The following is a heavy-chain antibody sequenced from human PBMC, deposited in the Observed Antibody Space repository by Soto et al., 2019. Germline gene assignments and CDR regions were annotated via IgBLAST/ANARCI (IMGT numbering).Heavy chain of an antibody. CDR2: VSYRGNT. D-gene: IGHD2-15*01. V-gene: IGHV4-39*01. CDR1: GGSISSTNYY. Sequence: QLQLQESGPGLVKPSETLSLTCSVSGGSISSTNYYWGWIRQPPGKGLEWIGSVSYRGNTYYSPSLKGRVTISEDTSKNQYSLGLRSVPAPDPAVYYCARRGARSAPIGTRSGFDPWGQGTLVTVSS. J-gene: IGHJ5*02. CDR3: ARRGARSAPIGTRSGFDP.